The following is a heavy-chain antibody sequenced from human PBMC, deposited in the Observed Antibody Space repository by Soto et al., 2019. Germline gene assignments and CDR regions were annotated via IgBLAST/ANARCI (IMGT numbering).Heavy chain of an antibody. CDR2: INHSGST. V-gene: IGHV4-34*01. CDR3: ARGPHSSGWFSPFDY. CDR1: GGSFSGYY. J-gene: IGHJ4*02. Sequence: SETLSLTCAVYGGSFSGYYWSWIRQPPGKGLEWIGEINHSGSTNYNPSLKSRVTISVDTSKNQFSLKLSSVTAADTAVYYCARGPHSSGWFSPFDYWGQGTLVTVSS. D-gene: IGHD6-19*01.